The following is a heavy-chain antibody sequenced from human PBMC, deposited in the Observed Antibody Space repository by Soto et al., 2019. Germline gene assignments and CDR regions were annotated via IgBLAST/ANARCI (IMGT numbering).Heavy chain of an antibody. CDR1: GYTFTSYA. Sequence: ASMKVSCKASGYTFTSYAMHWVRQAPGQRLEWMGWINAGNGNTKYSQKFQGRVTITRDTSASTAYMELSSLRSEDTAVYYCAREYSSGWFSFYGMDVWGQGTTVTVSS. J-gene: IGHJ6*02. CDR2: INAGNGNT. V-gene: IGHV1-3*01. CDR3: AREYSSGWFSFYGMDV. D-gene: IGHD6-19*01.